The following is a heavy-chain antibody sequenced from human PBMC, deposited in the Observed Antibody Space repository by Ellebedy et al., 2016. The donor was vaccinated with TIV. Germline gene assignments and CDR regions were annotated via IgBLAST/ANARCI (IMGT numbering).Heavy chain of an antibody. D-gene: IGHD1-26*01. CDR2: ISNSGTAI. J-gene: IGHJ5*02. V-gene: IGHV3-11*01. Sequence: GESLKISCAASGFIFSDYYMSWIRQAPGKGLEWLSYISNSGTAIYYADSVKGRFTISRDNAKDSLYLQMNSLRADDPAIYFCARDTRFIDHQHNWFDPWGQGTLVTVSS. CDR3: ARDTRFIDHQHNWFDP. CDR1: GFIFSDYY.